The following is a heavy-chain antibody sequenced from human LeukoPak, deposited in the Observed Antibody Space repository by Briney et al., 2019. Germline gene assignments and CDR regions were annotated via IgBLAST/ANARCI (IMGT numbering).Heavy chain of an antibody. Sequence: GGSLGLSCAASGFTFSSYEMNWVRQAPGKGLEWVSYISSSGSTIYYADSVKGRFTISRDNAKNSLYLQMNSLRAEDTAVYYCARAGYSGYDFDPWGQGTLVTVSS. V-gene: IGHV3-48*03. J-gene: IGHJ5*02. CDR2: ISSSGSTI. CDR3: ARAGYSGYDFDP. D-gene: IGHD5-12*01. CDR1: GFTFSSYE.